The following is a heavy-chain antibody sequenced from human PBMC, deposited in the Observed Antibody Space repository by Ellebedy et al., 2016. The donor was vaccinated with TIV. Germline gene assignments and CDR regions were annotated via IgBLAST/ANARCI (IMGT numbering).Heavy chain of an antibody. Sequence: MPSETLSLTCTVSGGSISSGDYSWSWIRPPPGKGLEWIGYIYYSGNTYHNPSLKSRVTISVDTSKNQFSLKLSSVTAADTAVYYCARGGDGYIHYWGQGTLVTVSS. CDR2: IYYSGNT. D-gene: IGHD5-24*01. CDR3: ARGGDGYIHY. J-gene: IGHJ4*02. V-gene: IGHV4-30-4*01. CDR1: GGSISSGDYS.